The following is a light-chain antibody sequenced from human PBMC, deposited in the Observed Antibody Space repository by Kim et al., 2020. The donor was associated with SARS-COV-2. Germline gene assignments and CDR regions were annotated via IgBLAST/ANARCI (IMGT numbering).Light chain of an antibody. Sequence: SPGERDTLSSSASQSNNNEIDWNQQKTGQANRLHIYDETTRDTGIPARFRGSGTETDFNLTISSLKSEDLEVDNCQQSKDWPPLTFGQGTKVDIK. CDR2: DET. CDR3: QQSKDWPPLT. CDR1: QSNNNE. V-gene: IGKV3-15*01. J-gene: IGKJ1*01.